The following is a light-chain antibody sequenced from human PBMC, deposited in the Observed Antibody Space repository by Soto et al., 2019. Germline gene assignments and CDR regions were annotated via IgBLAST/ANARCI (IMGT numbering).Light chain of an antibody. V-gene: IGKV2-28*01. J-gene: IGKJ1*01. CDR3: MQTLQTPWT. CDR1: HNLLSSNGYNY. Sequence: DIVMTQSPLSLPVTPGEPASISCRSSHNLLSSNGYNYLNWYLQRPGQSPQLLIYLGSNRASGVPDRFSGGGSGTDFTLNIIRVEAEDVGVYYCMQTLQTPWTFGQGTKVDIK. CDR2: LGS.